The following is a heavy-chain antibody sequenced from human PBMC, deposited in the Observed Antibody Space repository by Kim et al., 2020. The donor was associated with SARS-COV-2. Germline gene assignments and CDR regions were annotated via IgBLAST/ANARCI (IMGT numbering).Heavy chain of an antibody. J-gene: IGHJ4*02. V-gene: IGHV6-1*01. D-gene: IGHD3-9*01. CDR1: GDSVSSNSAA. Sequence: SQTLSLTCAISGDSVSSNSAAWNWIRQSPSRGLEWLGRTYYGSKWYNDYAVSVKSRITINPDTSKNQFSLQLNSVTPEDTAVYYCARGKIGYDILTGYSPEYYFDYWGQGTLVTVSS. CDR2: TYYGSKWYN. CDR3: ARGKIGYDILTGYSPEYYFDY.